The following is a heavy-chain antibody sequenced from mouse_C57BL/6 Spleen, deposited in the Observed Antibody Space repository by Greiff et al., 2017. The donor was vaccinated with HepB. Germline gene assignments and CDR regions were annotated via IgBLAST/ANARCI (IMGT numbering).Heavy chain of an antibody. CDR1: GFTFSDYG. D-gene: IGHD1-1*01. J-gene: IGHJ2*01. CDR2: ISSGSSTI. Sequence: EVMLVESGGGLVKPGGSLKLSCAASGFTFSDYGMHWVRQAPEKGLEWVAYISSGSSTIYYADTVKGRFTISRDNAKNTLFLQMTSLRSEDTAMYYCARETYYYGSSPFDYWGQGTTLTVSS. V-gene: IGHV5-17*01. CDR3: ARETYYYGSSPFDY.